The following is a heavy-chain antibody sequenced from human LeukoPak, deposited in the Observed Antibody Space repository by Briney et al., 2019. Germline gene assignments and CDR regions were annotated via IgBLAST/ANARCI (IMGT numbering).Heavy chain of an antibody. CDR3: TRGMNWAYYFDY. Sequence: ASVMVSCKASGYTFTGYYMHWVRQAPGQGLEWMGWINPNSGGTNYAQKFQGRVTMTRDTSISTAYMELSRLRSDDTAVYYCTRGMNWAYYFDYWGQGTLVTVSS. J-gene: IGHJ4*02. CDR1: GYTFTGYY. V-gene: IGHV1-2*02. D-gene: IGHD7-27*01. CDR2: INPNSGGT.